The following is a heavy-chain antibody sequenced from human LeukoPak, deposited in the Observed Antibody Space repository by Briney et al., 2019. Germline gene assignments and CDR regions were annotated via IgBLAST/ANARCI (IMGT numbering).Heavy chain of an antibody. CDR3: ANHPLDFWSGSLYFQH. CDR1: GFTFSDYY. CDR2: ISSSGSTI. Sequence: PGGSLRLSCAASGFTFSDYYMSWIRQAPGKGLEWVSYISSSGSTIYYADSVKGRFTISRDNAKNSLYLQMNSLRAEDTAVYYCANHPLDFWSGSLYFQHWGQGTLVTVSS. V-gene: IGHV3-11*04. D-gene: IGHD3-3*01. J-gene: IGHJ1*01.